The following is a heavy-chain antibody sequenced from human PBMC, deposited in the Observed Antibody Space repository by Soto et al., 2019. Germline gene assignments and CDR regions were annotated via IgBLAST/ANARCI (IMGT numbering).Heavy chain of an antibody. CDR1: GFTFSSYG. CDR3: AKNGGPVVEIRYFDY. Sequence: QVQLVESGGGVVQPGRSLRLSCAASGFTFSSYGMHWVRQAPGKGQEWVAVISYDGSNKYYADSVKGRFTISRDNSKNTLYLQMNSLRAEDTAVYYCAKNGGPVVEIRYFDYWGQGTLVTVSS. CDR2: ISYDGSNK. J-gene: IGHJ4*02. V-gene: IGHV3-30*18. D-gene: IGHD2-15*01.